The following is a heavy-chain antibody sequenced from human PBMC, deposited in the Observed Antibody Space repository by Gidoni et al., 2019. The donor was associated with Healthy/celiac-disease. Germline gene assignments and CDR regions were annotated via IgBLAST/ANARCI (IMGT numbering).Heavy chain of an antibody. CDR3: AREEEVGATNY. Sequence: QVQLVESGGGLVKPGGALRLSCPASGITFSEYYMNWIRQVPGKGREWVADISSSSSYTNYADSVKGRFTISRDNAKNSLYLQMNSLGAEDTAVYYCAREEEVGATNYWGQGTLVTVSS. D-gene: IGHD1-26*01. J-gene: IGHJ4*02. V-gene: IGHV3-11*05. CDR1: GITFSEYY. CDR2: ISSSSSYT.